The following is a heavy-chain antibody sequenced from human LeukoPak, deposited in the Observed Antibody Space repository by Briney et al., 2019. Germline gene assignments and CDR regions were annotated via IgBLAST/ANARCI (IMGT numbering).Heavy chain of an antibody. Sequence: GGSLRLSCAASGFTFSSYAMSWVRQAPGKGLEWVAVISYDGSNKYYADSVKGRFTISRDNSKNTLYLQMNSLRAEDTAVYYCARWGFGELLYGNDYWGQGTLVTVSS. CDR1: GFTFSSYA. D-gene: IGHD3-10*01. V-gene: IGHV3-30*04. J-gene: IGHJ4*02. CDR3: ARWGFGELLYGNDY. CDR2: ISYDGSNK.